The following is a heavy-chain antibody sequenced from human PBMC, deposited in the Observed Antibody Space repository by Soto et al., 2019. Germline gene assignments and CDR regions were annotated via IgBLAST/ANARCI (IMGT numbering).Heavy chain of an antibody. CDR3: ARVRTTLDFYYYYMDV. J-gene: IGHJ6*03. CDR2: VYYSGST. D-gene: IGHD3-10*01. CDR1: GDSISDDY. V-gene: IGHV4-59*08. Sequence: SETLSLTCTVSGDSISDDYWTWILQPPGKALEWIGYVYYSGSTSYNPSFKSRVTIAVDTSKTQFSLKLNSVTVADKAVYYCARVRTTLDFYYYYMDVWGIGTTVTVSS.